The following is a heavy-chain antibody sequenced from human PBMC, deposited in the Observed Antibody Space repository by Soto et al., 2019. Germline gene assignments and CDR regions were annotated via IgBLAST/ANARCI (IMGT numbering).Heavy chain of an antibody. J-gene: IGHJ6*02. CDR1: GFSFSNFT. CDR2: IDTGTTFM. CDR3: AREDYYDSSGYQYGMDV. V-gene: IGHV3-21*01. Sequence: PGGSLRLSCAASGFSFSNFTMNWVRQAPGKGLEWVSSIDTGTTFMFYADSVTGRFTISRDNSRKSVYLQMSSLRAEDTAVYYCAREDYYDSSGYQYGMDVWGQGTTVTVS. D-gene: IGHD3-22*01.